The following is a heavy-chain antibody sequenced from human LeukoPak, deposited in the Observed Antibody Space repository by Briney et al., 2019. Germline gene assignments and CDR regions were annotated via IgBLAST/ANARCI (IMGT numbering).Heavy chain of an antibody. CDR3: ARLSSSFGSDFDY. Sequence: SGTLSLTCTVSGGSISSYYWSWIRQPPGKGLEWIGYIYYSGSTNYNPSLKSRVTISVDTSKNQFSLKLSSVTAADTAVYYCARLSSSFGSDFDYWGQGTLVTVSS. D-gene: IGHD6-6*01. J-gene: IGHJ4*02. V-gene: IGHV4-59*01. CDR1: GGSISSYY. CDR2: IYYSGST.